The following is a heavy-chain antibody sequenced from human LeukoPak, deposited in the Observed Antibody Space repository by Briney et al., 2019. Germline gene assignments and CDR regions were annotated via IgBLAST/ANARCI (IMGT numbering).Heavy chain of an antibody. Sequence: GGSLRLSCAASGFTFSSYSMNWVRQAPGKGLEWVSSISSSGYIYYADSVKGRFTISRDNAKNSLYLQMNSLRAEDTAVYYCARGKSNYGDYVDYWGQGTLVTVSS. CDR2: ISSSGYI. CDR1: GFTFSSYS. CDR3: ARGKSNYGDYVDY. J-gene: IGHJ4*02. V-gene: IGHV3-21*01. D-gene: IGHD4-17*01.